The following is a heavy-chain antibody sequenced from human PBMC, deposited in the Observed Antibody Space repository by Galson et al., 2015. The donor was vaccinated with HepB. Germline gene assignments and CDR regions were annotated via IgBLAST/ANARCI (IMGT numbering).Heavy chain of an antibody. Sequence: SLRLSCAASGFTFSSYAMRRVRQAPGKGLEWVSAICGSGGSTYYADSVKGRFTISGDNSKNRLFLQMNSLRTEDRAVYYCACLDTPSGDYELRGYWGQGTLVTVSS. CDR2: ICGSGGST. V-gene: IGHV3-23*01. CDR1: GFTFSSYA. D-gene: IGHD4-17*01. J-gene: IGHJ4*02. CDR3: ACLDTPSGDYELRGY.